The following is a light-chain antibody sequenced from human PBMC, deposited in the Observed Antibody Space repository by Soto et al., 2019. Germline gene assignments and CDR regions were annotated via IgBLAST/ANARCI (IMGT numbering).Light chain of an antibody. Sequence: DIVMTQSPDSLAVSLGERATIDCRSGQNVLHRYNKNNYLAWYQQKPGQPPKLLIYWASNRESGVPDRFSGSGSGTDFTLTINSMQAEDVAVYYCQQHYSTPWTFGQGTKVEIK. V-gene: IGKV4-1*01. CDR3: QQHYSTPWT. CDR1: QNVLHRYNKNNY. J-gene: IGKJ1*01. CDR2: WAS.